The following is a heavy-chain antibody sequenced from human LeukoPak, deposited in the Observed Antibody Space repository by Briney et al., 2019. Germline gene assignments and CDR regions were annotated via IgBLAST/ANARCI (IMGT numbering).Heavy chain of an antibody. CDR2: IRQDGGEI. CDR1: GFMFNAYW. D-gene: IGHD3-3*01. Sequence: GGSLRLSCTGSGFMFNAYWMTWVRKAPGMGLEWVGNIRQDGGEIFYVDSVRGRFTISRDNAKNSLYLHLNSLRAEDTAVYYCARTKTEWILDLRGRGTLVTVSS. J-gene: IGHJ2*01. CDR3: ARTKTEWILDL. V-gene: IGHV3-7*01.